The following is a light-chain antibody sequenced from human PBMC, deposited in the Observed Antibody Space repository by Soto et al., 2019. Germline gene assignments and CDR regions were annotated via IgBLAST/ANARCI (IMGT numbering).Light chain of an antibody. Sequence: EIVLTQSPGTLSLSPGERATLSCRASQSVSSSYLAWYQQKPGQAPRLLIYGASSRATGIPDRFSGSGSGTDFTLTINRLEPEDFEVYYCKQYDSSLMYTFGQGTKLEIK. J-gene: IGKJ2*01. CDR3: KQYDSSLMYT. V-gene: IGKV3-20*01. CDR1: QSVSSSY. CDR2: GAS.